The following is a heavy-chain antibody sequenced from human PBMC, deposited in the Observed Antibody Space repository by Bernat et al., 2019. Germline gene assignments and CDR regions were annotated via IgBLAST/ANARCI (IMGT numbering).Heavy chain of an antibody. CDR2: IIPIFGTA. CDR1: GGTFSSYA. J-gene: IGHJ3*02. V-gene: IGHV1-69*01. CDR3: ASHGEEMATIFSHELAGAFDI. D-gene: IGHD5-24*01. Sequence: QVQLVQSGAEVKKPGSSVKVSCKASGGTFSSYAISWVRQAPGQGLEWMGGIIPIFGTANYEQKFQGRVTITADESTSTAYMELSSLRSEDTAVYYCASHGEEMATIFSHELAGAFDIWGQGTMVTVSS.